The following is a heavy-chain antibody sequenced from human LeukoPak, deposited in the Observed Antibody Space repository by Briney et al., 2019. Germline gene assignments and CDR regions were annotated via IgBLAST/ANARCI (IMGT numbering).Heavy chain of an antibody. V-gene: IGHV3-21*04. CDR2: ISSSSIYI. D-gene: IGHD2-21*02. CDR1: GFTFSSYS. J-gene: IGHJ3*01. CDR3: ASLRSTSGDLAYCGGDCGNYAFDL. Sequence: GGSLRLSCAASGFTFSSYSMNWVRQAPGPGLKWVSSISSSSIYIDSADSVKGRFTISRHNAKNSLYLQMNSLRAEDTAVYYCASLRSTSGDLAYCGGDCGNYAFDLWGQGTMVTVSS.